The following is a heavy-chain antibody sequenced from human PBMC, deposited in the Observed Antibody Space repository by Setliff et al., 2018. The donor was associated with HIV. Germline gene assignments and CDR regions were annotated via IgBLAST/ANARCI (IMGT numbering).Heavy chain of an antibody. D-gene: IGHD2-15*01. CDR1: GFSFSNYG. CDR3: AREIVVVVATTDSFDI. V-gene: IGHV3-21*04. J-gene: IGHJ3*02. CDR2: ISSSSDYI. Sequence: GGSLRLSCAASGFSFSNYGMNWVRQAPGKGLEWVSSISSSSDYIYYADSVKARFTISRDNAKNSLYLHMNSLRVEDTAVYYCAREIVVVVATTDSFDIWGQGTMVTVSS.